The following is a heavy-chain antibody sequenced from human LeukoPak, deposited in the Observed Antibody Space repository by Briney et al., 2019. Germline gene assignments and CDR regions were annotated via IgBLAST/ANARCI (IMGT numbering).Heavy chain of an antibody. D-gene: IGHD3-22*01. CDR2: ISGSGGST. CDR3: AKDLGHYYDSSGYVHNY. CDR1: GFTFSSYA. V-gene: IGHV3-23*01. J-gene: IGHJ4*02. Sequence: GGSLRLSCAASGFTFSSYAMSWVRQAPGKGLEWVSAISGSGGSTYYADSVKGRFTISRDNSKNTLYLQMNSLRAEDTAVYYCAKDLGHYYDSSGYVHNYWGQGTLVTVSS.